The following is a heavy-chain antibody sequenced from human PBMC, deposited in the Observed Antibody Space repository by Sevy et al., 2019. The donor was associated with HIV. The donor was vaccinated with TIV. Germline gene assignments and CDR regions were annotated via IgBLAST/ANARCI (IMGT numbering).Heavy chain of an antibody. CDR1: GLILRDRA. J-gene: IGHJ1*01. V-gene: IGHV3-9*01. Sequence: GGSLRLSCTASGLILRDRAMHWVRQTPGKGLEWVSGMTMYSGSEDYADFVKGGFTISRDNAKNSLNLQMDSLTLEDTALYYCVIEIESGGANFWGQGTLVTVSS. CDR3: VIEIESGGANF. D-gene: IGHD2-21*01. CDR2: MTMYSGSE.